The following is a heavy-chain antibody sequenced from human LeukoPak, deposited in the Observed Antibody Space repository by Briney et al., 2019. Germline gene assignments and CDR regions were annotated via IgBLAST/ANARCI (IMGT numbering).Heavy chain of an antibody. D-gene: IGHD6-19*01. V-gene: IGHV4-59*01. CDR3: ARFGSGWWYNDY. J-gene: IGHJ4*02. CDR1: GASITSYY. CDR2: IYHTGNI. Sequence: SETLSLTCAVSGASITSYYWTWIRQPPGKGLEWIGYIYHTGNIKYNPSLNSRVTISIDTSKNQFSLKLSSVTAADAAVYYCARFGSGWWYNDYWGQGTLVTVSS.